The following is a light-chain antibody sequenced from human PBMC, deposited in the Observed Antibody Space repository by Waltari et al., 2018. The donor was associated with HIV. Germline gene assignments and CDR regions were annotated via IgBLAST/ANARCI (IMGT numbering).Light chain of an antibody. V-gene: IGLV2-14*01. J-gene: IGLJ2*01. CDR3: SSYTTSSTLGGV. CDR1: SSDVGGYNY. Sequence: GSPGQSITISCTGTSSDVGGYNYVSWYQQHPGKAPKLMIYEVSNRPSGVSNRFSGSKSGNTASLTISGLQADDEADYYCSSYTTSSTLGGVFGGGTKLTVL. CDR2: EVS.